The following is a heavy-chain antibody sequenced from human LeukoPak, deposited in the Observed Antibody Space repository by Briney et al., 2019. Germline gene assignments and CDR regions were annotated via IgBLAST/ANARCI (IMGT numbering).Heavy chain of an antibody. Sequence: ASVKVSCKASGYTFTGYYMHWVRQAPGQGLEWMGWISTYNGNTEYTQKFQGRVTMTTDTSTSTAYMELRSLRSDDTAVYYCARDRGMMISVGWFDPWGQGTLVTVSS. CDR2: ISTYNGNT. CDR1: GYTFTGYY. D-gene: IGHD3-22*01. J-gene: IGHJ5*02. CDR3: ARDRGMMISVGWFDP. V-gene: IGHV1-18*04.